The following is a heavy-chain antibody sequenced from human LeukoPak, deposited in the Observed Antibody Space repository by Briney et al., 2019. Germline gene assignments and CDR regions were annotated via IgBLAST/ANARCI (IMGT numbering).Heavy chain of an antibody. Sequence: SGGSLRLSCAASEFTFSSYAMSWVRQAPGQGLEWVSAISGSGGSTYYADSVEGRFTISRDNSKNTLYLHMSSLRVEDTAVYYCARSANYFDTSGQDYWGQGTLVTVSS. CDR1: EFTFSSYA. CDR3: ARSANYFDTSGQDY. V-gene: IGHV3-23*01. CDR2: ISGSGGST. J-gene: IGHJ4*02. D-gene: IGHD3-22*01.